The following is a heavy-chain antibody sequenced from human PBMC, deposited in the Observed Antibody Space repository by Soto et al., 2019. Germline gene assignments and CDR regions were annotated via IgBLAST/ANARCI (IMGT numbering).Heavy chain of an antibody. CDR3: ARTGDSSSLSWFDP. D-gene: IGHD6-13*01. CDR2: IYDSGST. V-gene: IGHV4-31*03. J-gene: IGHJ5*02. Sequence: QVQLQESGPGLVKPSQTLSLTCTVSGGSISSGGYYWSWIRQHPGKGLEWIEYIYDSGSTYYNPSLKSRVTISVDTSKNQYSLKLSSLTSADTAVYYCARTGDSSSLSWFDPLGQETLVTFSS. CDR1: GGSISSGGYY.